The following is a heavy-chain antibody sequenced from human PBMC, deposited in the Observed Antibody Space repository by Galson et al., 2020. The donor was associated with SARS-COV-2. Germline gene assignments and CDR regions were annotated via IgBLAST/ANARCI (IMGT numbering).Heavy chain of an antibody. Sequence: GGSLRLSCAASGFTFSSYGMHWVRQAPGKGLEWVAVIWYDGSNKYYADSVKGRFTISRDNSKNTLYLQMNSLRAEDTAVYYCATSIWFGSPFDYWGQGTLVTVSS. J-gene: IGHJ4*02. V-gene: IGHV3-33*01. CDR3: ATSIWFGSPFDY. CDR2: IWYDGSNK. D-gene: IGHD3-10*01. CDR1: GFTFSSYG.